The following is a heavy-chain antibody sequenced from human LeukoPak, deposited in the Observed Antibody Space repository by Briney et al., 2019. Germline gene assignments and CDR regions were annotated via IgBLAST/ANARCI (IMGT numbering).Heavy chain of an antibody. Sequence: GGSLRLSCAASGFTFRNYAMNWVRQAPGKGLEWVSTISGSGGSTYYADSMGGRFTISRDNSKNTLYLQMNSLRAEDTAVYYCARDGRDQWELLDYWGQGTLVTVSS. CDR1: GFTFRNYA. V-gene: IGHV3-23*01. CDR2: ISGSGGST. CDR3: ARDGRDQWELLDY. J-gene: IGHJ4*02. D-gene: IGHD1-26*01.